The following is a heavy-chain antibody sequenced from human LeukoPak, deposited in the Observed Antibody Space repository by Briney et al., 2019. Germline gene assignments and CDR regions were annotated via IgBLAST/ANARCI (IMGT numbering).Heavy chain of an antibody. D-gene: IGHD3-22*01. CDR2: ISAYNGNT. CDR1: GYTFTSYG. Sequence: ASVKVSCKXSGYTFTSYGISWVRQSPRQGLEWMGWISAYNGNTNYAQKLQGRVTMTTDTSTSTAYMELRSLRSDDTAVYYCARDHYYDSSGSFDYWGQGTLVTVSS. J-gene: IGHJ4*02. V-gene: IGHV1-18*01. CDR3: ARDHYYDSSGSFDY.